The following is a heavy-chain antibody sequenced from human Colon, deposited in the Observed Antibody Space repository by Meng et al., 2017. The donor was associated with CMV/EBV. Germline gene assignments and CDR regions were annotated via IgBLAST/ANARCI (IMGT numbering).Heavy chain of an antibody. D-gene: IGHD3-16*01. CDR2: IRYDGSTI. Sequence: GGSLRLSCAASGFTFSSYGMHWARQTPGKGLEWVAFIRYDGSTIYYGDSVKGRLTISRDNSKNTLFLDMNSLRVEDTAVYYCARSLDPVTPRDFYYGMDIWGQGTTVTVSS. V-gene: IGHV3-30*02. J-gene: IGHJ6*02. CDR1: GFTFSSYG. CDR3: ARSLDPVTPRDFYYGMDI.